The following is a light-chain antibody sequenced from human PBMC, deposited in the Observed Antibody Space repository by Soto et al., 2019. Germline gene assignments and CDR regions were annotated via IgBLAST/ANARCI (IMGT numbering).Light chain of an antibody. V-gene: IGLV1-44*01. CDR2: SNN. CDR3: AAWDDSLNGNWV. Sequence: QSVLTQPPSASGPPGQRVTISCSGSSSNIGSNTVNWYQQLPGTAPKLLIYSNNQRPSGVPDRFSGSKSGTSASLAISGLQSEDEADYYCAAWDDSLNGNWVFGGGTQLTVL. CDR1: SSNIGSNT. J-gene: IGLJ3*02.